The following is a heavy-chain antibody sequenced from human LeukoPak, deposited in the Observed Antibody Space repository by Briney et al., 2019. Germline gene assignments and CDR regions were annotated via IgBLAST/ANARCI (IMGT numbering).Heavy chain of an antibody. CDR1: GFTVSSNS. CDR2: IDTTSSTI. J-gene: IGHJ4*02. CDR3: VRPQRMTTAAPYEFDY. Sequence: PGGSLRLSCTVSGFTVSSNSMNWVRQAPGKGLEWVSYIDTTSSTIYYADSVKGRFTISRDNAKNSLYLQMNSLRAEDTAVYYCVRPQRMTTAAPYEFDYWGQGTLVTVSS. D-gene: IGHD4-11*01. V-gene: IGHV3-48*01.